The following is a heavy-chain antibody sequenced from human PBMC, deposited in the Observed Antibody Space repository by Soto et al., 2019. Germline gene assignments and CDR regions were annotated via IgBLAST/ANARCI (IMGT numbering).Heavy chain of an antibody. D-gene: IGHD3-3*01. V-gene: IGHV1-69*01. CDR1: GGTISSSYA. J-gene: IGHJ6*02. Sequence: QVRLVQSGAEVKKPGSSVKVSCKASGGTISSSYAISWVRQAPGQGLEWMGGIIPIFGTPYYAQKLLGRITITADEFSNTAYMELRTLRSEYKAVYYCARDWTNGFDVWGQGITVTVSS. CDR2: IIPIFGTP. CDR3: ARDWTNGFDV.